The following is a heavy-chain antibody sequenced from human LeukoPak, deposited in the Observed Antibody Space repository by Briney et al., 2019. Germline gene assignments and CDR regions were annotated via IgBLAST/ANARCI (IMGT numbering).Heavy chain of an antibody. V-gene: IGHV3-48*04. D-gene: IGHD4-17*01. J-gene: IGHJ2*01. CDR2: ISSSSSTI. Sequence: PGGSLRLSCAASGFTFSSYAMSWVRQAPGKGLGWVSYISSSSSTIYYADSVKGQFTISRDNAKNSLYLQMNSLRAEDTALYYCAKDYLLGDYGDWYFDLWGRGTLVTVSS. CDR3: AKDYLLGDYGDWYFDL. CDR1: GFTFSSYA.